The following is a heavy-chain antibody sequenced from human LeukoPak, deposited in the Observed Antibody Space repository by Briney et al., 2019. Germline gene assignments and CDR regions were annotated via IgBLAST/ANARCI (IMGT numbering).Heavy chain of an antibody. CDR3: ARELRNFDY. D-gene: IGHD4-17*01. Sequence: GSLRLSCAASGFTFSSYSMNWVRQAPGKGLEWIGSIYSSGSTYYNPSLKSRVTISVDTSKNQFSLKLSSVTAADTAVYYCARELRNFDYWGQGTLVTVSS. J-gene: IGHJ4*02. CDR1: GFTFSSYS. V-gene: IGHV4-39*07. CDR2: IYSSGST.